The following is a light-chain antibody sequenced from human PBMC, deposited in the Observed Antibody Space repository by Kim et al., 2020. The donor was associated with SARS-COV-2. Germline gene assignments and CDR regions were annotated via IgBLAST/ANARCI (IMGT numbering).Light chain of an antibody. J-gene: IGLJ3*02. Sequence: SSELTQDPAVSVALGQTVRLTCQGDSLRNYYATWYQQRPGQAPSLVLYGKYDRPSGIPDRFSGSASGNTASLTITGAQAEDEGDYYCSPPVSTGHHMVFG. CDR2: GKY. CDR3: SPPVSTGHHMV. CDR1: SLRNYY. V-gene: IGLV3-19*01.